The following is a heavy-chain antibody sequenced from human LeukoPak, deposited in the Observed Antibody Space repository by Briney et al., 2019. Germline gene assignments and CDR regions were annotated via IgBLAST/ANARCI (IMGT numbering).Heavy chain of an antibody. V-gene: IGHV3-11*01. CDR2: ISGRSHSM. Sequence: GGSLRLSCGASGFSFNESYMTWIRQAPGKGLEGVAYISGRSHSMYYADSVKGRFTISRDNARNSLYLHMNSLRADDTAVYYCARGKRRFDSWGQGTLVTVSS. J-gene: IGHJ4*02. CDR1: GFSFNESY. CDR3: ARGKRRFDS.